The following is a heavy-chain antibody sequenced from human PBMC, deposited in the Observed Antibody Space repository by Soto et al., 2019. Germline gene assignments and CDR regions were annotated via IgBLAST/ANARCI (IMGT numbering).Heavy chain of an antibody. CDR1: GFTVSSNY. V-gene: IGHV3-53*01. J-gene: IGHJ3*02. D-gene: IGHD2-2*01. Sequence: GGSLRLSCAASGFTVSSNYMSWVRQAPGKGLEWVSVIYSGGSTYYADSVKGRFTISRDNSKNTLYLQMNSLRAEDTAVYYCARIYYCSSTSCYDAFDIWGQGTMVTVSS. CDR3: ARIYYCSSTSCYDAFDI. CDR2: IYSGGST.